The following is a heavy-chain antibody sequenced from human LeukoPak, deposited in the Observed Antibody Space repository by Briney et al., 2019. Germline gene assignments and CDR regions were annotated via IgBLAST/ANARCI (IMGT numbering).Heavy chain of an antibody. J-gene: IGHJ4*02. V-gene: IGHV4-59*01. Sequence: SETLSLTCTVSGGSISGYYWSWIRQPPGKGLAWIGFIFYTGSTNYNPSLKSRVTISVDTSKNQFTLRLSSVTAADTAVYACGRGGGYNTFDYWGQGTRVTVSS. D-gene: IGHD5-24*01. CDR3: GRGGGYNTFDY. CDR1: GGSISGYY. CDR2: IFYTGST.